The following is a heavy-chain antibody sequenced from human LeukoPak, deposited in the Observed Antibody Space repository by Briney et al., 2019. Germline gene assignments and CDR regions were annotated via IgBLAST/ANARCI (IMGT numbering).Heavy chain of an antibody. V-gene: IGHV3-15*01. D-gene: IGHD3-10*01. Sequence: GGSRRLSCAASGFTFSNAWMSWVRQAPGKGLEWVGRIKSKTDGGTTDYAAPVKGRFTISRDDSKNTLYLQMNSLKTEDTAVYYCTTYYYGSGSWFAYFDYWGQGTLVTVSS. CDR1: GFTFSNAW. J-gene: IGHJ4*02. CDR3: TTYYYGSGSWFAYFDY. CDR2: IKSKTDGGTT.